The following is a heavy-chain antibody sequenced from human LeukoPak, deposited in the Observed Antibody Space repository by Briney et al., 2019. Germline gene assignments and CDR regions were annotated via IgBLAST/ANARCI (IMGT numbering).Heavy chain of an antibody. CDR3: ARHSRYCSSTSCYDYFDY. CDR1: GGSISSSSYY. V-gene: IGHV4-39*01. J-gene: IGHJ4*02. Sequence: PSETLSLTCTVSGGSISSSSYYWGWIRQPPGKGLEWIGSIYYSGSTYYNPSLKSRVTISVDTSKNQFSLKLSSVTAADTAVYYCARHSRYCSSTSCYDYFDYWGQGTLVTVSS. D-gene: IGHD2-2*01. CDR2: IYYSGST.